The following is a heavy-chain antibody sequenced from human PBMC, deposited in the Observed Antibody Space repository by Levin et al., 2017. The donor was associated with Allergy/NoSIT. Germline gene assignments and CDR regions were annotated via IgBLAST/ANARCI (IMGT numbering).Heavy chain of an antibody. J-gene: IGHJ4*02. CDR3: ARDGYGSGWYFDY. CDR2: ISAFSGDT. V-gene: IGHV1-18*01. CDR1: GYTVTDFG. Sequence: SVKVSCEASGYTVTDFGFAWVRQAPGQGLEWMGWISAFSGDTNYAPKFQDRFTLTTDTSTSTAYLELRSLTSDDTAIYYCARDGYGSGWYFDYWGQGTLVTVSS. D-gene: IGHD6-19*01.